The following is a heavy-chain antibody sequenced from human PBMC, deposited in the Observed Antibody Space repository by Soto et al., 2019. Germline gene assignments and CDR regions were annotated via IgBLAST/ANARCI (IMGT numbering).Heavy chain of an antibody. CDR2: FDPEDGET. V-gene: IGHV1-24*01. D-gene: IGHD6-13*01. J-gene: IGHJ2*01. CDR1: GYTLTELS. CDR3: ATDPRIAAAGTHDYWYFDL. Sequence: QVQLVQSGAEVKKPGASVKVSCKVSGYTLTELSMHWVRQAPGKGLEWMGGFDPEDGETIYAQKFQGRVTMTEDTSTDTAYMELSSLRSEDTAVYYCATDPRIAAAGTHDYWYFDLWGRGTLVTVSS.